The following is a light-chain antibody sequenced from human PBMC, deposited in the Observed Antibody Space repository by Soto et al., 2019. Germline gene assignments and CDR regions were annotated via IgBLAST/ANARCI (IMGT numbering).Light chain of an antibody. Sequence: DSQMTQSPSTLSASVGDEVTITFRASQSISSWLAWYQQKPGKAPKLLIYDASSLESGVPSRFSGSGSGTEFTLTISSLEPDDFATYYCQQYDTYWSFGQGTKVDIK. V-gene: IGKV1-5*01. J-gene: IGKJ1*01. CDR1: QSISSW. CDR3: QQYDTYWS. CDR2: DAS.